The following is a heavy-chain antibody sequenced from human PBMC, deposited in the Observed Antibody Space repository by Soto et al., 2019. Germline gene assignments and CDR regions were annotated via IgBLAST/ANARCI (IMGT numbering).Heavy chain of an antibody. D-gene: IGHD3-16*01. CDR3: ATDSGGPPIYRFDS. CDR1: GGSLREFGHF. Sequence: SQTLSLNCTVSGGSLREFGHFWTWIRHRPGRVLEETGYSTYTWVTYYSPSLQSRMSISVDTSKNQFSLTLNSVTAADTAVYYCATDSGGPPIYRFDSWGHGTLVT. J-gene: IGHJ5*01. V-gene: IGHV4-31*03. CDR2: STYTWVT.